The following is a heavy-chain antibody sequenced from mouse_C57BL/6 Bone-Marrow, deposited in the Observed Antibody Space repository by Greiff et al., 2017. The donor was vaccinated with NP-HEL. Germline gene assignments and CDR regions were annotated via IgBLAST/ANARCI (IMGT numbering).Heavy chain of an antibody. J-gene: IGHJ2*01. CDR1: GYSFTGYY. CDR3: ARRWLLLFDY. D-gene: IGHD2-3*01. Sequence: EVHLVESGPELVKPGASVKISCKASGYSFTGYYMNWVKQSPEKSLEWIGEINPSTGGTTYNQKFKAKATLTVDKSSSTAYMQLKSLTSEDSAVYYCARRWLLLFDYWGQGTTLTVSS. CDR2: INPSTGGT. V-gene: IGHV1-42*01.